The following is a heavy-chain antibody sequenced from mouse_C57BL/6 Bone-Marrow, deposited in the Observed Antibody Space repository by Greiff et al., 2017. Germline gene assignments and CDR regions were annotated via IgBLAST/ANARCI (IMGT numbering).Heavy chain of an antibody. CDR3: ARVDGYPLAMDY. CDR2: ISDGGSYT. J-gene: IGHJ4*01. CDR1: GFTISSYA. V-gene: IGHV5-4*01. D-gene: IGHD2-3*01. Sequence: EVQVVESGGGLVKPGGSLKLSCAASGFTISSYAMSWVRQTPEKRLEWVATISDGGSYTYYPDNVKGRFTISRDNAKNNLYLQMSHLKSEDTAMYYCARVDGYPLAMDYWGQGTSVTVSS.